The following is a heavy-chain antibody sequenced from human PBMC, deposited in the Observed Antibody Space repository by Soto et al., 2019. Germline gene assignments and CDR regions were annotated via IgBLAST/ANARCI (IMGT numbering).Heavy chain of an antibody. Sequence: SETLSLTCAVYGGSFSGYYWSWIRQSPGKGLEWIGEINHSGSTNYNPSLKSRVTISVDTSKNQSSLKLSSVTAADTAVYYCARVAKPQFGVVTIALDYWGQGTLVTVSS. CDR3: ARVAKPQFGVVTIALDY. J-gene: IGHJ4*02. CDR1: GGSFSGYY. V-gene: IGHV4-34*01. CDR2: INHSGST. D-gene: IGHD3-3*01.